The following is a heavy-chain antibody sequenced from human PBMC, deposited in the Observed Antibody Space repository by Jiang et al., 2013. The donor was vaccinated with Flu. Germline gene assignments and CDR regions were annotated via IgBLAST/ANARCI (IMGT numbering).Heavy chain of an antibody. CDR3: ARQRDDILTGYYKRPDAFDI. Sequence: TLSLTCTVSGGSISSGGYYWNWVRQHPGKGLEWIGYIYYSGSTYYNPSLKSRVTISVDTSKNQFSLKLSSVTAADTAVYYCARQRDDILTGYYKRPDAFDIWGQGTMVTVSS. D-gene: IGHD3-9*01. J-gene: IGHJ3*02. CDR1: GGSISSGGYY. V-gene: IGHV4-31*03. CDR2: IYYSGST.